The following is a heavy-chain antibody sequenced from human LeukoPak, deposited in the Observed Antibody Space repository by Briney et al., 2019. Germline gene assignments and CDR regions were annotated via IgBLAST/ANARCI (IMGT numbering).Heavy chain of an antibody. CDR1: GFTFSSYG. Sequence: GGSLRLSCAASGFTFSSYGMHWVRQAPGKGLEWVVVIWYDGSNKYYADSVKGRFTISRDNSKNTLYLQMNSLRAEDMAVYYFARIEWERLGRSFDSGNQGTMATVSS. D-gene: IGHD1-26*01. J-gene: IGHJ3*02. V-gene: IGHV3-33*01. CDR3: ARIEWERLGRSFDS. CDR2: IWYDGSNK.